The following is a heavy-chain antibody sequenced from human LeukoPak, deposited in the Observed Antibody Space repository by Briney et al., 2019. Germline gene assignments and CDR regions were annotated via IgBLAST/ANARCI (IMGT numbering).Heavy chain of an antibody. V-gene: IGHV1-2*06. J-gene: IGHJ4*02. CDR1: GYTFTGYY. Sequence: ASVKVSCKASGYTFTGYYMHWVRQAPGQGLEWMGRINPNSGGTNYAQKFQGRVTMTRDTSISTAYMELSRLRSDDTAVYYCARGGSGSYYGGDYWGQGTLVTVSS. CDR2: INPNSGGT. CDR3: ARGGSGSYYGGDY. D-gene: IGHD1-26*01.